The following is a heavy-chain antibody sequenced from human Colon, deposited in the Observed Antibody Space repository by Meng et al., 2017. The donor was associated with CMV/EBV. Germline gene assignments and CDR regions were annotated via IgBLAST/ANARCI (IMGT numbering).Heavy chain of an antibody. CDR3: ARILGGSHYYFDY. D-gene: IGHD1-26*01. V-gene: IGHV2-70*20. J-gene: IGHJ4*02. CDR2: IDWDDDK. Sequence: LRLSCAASGFTVSSNYMSWVRQAPGKGLEWLALIDWDDDKYYSTSLKTRLTISKDTSKNQVVLTMTNMDPVDTATYYCARILGGSHYYFDYWGQGTLVTVSS. CDR1: GFTVSSNY.